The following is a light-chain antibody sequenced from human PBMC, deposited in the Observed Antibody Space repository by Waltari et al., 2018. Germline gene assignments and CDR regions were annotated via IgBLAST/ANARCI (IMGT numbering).Light chain of an antibody. J-gene: IGKJ4*01. CDR3: QQGNSFPLA. CDR1: QGVSSW. Sequence: DIQMTQSPSSVSASVGDRVTIICWASQGVSSWLAWYQQKPGKAPKLLIHGTSSLQSGVPSRFSGTGSGTDFTLTISSLQPEDFATYFCQQGNSFPLAFGGGTKVEL. V-gene: IGKV1-12*01. CDR2: GTS.